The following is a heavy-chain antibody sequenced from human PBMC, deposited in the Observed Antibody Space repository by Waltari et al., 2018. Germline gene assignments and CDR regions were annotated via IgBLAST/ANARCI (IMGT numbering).Heavy chain of an antibody. V-gene: IGHV3-9*01. J-gene: IGHJ3*02. CDR3: AKDSYYDSSGYYFNAFDI. Sequence: EVQLVESGGGLVQPGRSLRLSCAASGFTFDDYAMHWVRQAPGKGLEWVSGISWNSGSIGYADSVKGRFTISRDNAKNSLYLQMNSLRAEDTALYYCAKDSYYDSSGYYFNAFDIWGQGTMVTVSS. D-gene: IGHD3-22*01. CDR2: ISWNSGSI. CDR1: GFTFDDYA.